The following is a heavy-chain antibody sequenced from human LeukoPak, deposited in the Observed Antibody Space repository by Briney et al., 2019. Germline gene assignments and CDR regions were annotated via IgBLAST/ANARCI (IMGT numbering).Heavy chain of an antibody. J-gene: IGHJ6*02. CDR1: GGSISSYY. V-gene: IGHV4-59*08. CDR2: IYYSGST. Sequence: SETLSLTCTVSGGSISSYYWSWIRQPPGKGLEWIGYIYYSGSTNYNPSLKSRVTISVDTSKNQFSLTLSSVTAADTAVYYCARKLGYYYYGMDVWGQGTTVTVSS. CDR3: ARKLGYYYYGMDV. D-gene: IGHD7-27*01.